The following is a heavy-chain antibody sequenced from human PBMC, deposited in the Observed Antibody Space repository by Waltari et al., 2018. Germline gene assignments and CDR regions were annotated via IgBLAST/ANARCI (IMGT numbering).Heavy chain of an antibody. V-gene: IGHV3-23*01. Sequence: EVQLLESGGGLVQPGGSLRLSCAASGFTFTSYAMTLVRQAPGKGLEWVSAISGRGGSTYYADYVKGRFTISRDNSKNTLYLQMRSLRAEDTAVYYCAKGPGAVAGIWFYFDYWGQGTLVTVSS. CDR3: AKGPGAVAGIWFYFDY. CDR1: GFTFTSYA. CDR2: ISGRGGST. D-gene: IGHD6-19*01. J-gene: IGHJ4*02.